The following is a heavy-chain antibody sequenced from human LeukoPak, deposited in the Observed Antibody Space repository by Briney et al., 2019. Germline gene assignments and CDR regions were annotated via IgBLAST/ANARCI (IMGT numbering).Heavy chain of an antibody. V-gene: IGHV7-4-1*02. CDR2: INTNTGKP. CDR3: AGGPSSALDY. Sequence: ASVTVSCKASGYTFSSYAINWVRQAPGQGLEYMGWINTNTGKPTYVQGFTGRFVFSSDTSVSTSYLQISSLKPEDTAVYYCAGGPSSALDYWGQGTLVTVSS. J-gene: IGHJ4*02. D-gene: IGHD3-22*01. CDR1: GYTFSSYA.